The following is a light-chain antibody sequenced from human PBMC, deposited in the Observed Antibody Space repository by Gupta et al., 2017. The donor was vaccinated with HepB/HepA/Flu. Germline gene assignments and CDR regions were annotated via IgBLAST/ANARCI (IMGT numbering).Light chain of an antibody. Sequence: QSVLTQPPSGSGAQGQTVTISSTWGSPHIGTGYDVHWYQQIPVTAPKVVIFGNTNRPSGVPDRCSGSKSGTSASLAISGLQAEDEADYYCQSYDSSLRAWVFGGGTKLTVL. V-gene: IGLV1-40*01. J-gene: IGLJ3*02. CDR2: GNT. CDR1: SPHIGTGYD. CDR3: QSYDSSLRAWV.